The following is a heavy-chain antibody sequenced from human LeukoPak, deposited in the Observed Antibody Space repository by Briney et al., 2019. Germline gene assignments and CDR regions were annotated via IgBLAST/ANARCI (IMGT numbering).Heavy chain of an antibody. CDR1: GYTFTSYY. Sequence: ASVKVSCKASGYTFTSYYMHWVRQAPGQGLEWMGWISANNGNTNYAQKLQGRVTMTTDTSTSTAYMELRSLRSDDTAVYYCAREAQYYDFWSGTDYWGQGTLVTVSS. V-gene: IGHV1-18*04. J-gene: IGHJ4*02. D-gene: IGHD3-3*01. CDR3: AREAQYYDFWSGTDY. CDR2: ISANNGNT.